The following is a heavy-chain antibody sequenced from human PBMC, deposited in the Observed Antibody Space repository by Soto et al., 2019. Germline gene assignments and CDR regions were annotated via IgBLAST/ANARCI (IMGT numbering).Heavy chain of an antibody. V-gene: IGHV3-21*01. J-gene: IGHJ3*01. CDR3: ARSPGGDALNF. Sequence: EVQLVESGGGLVKPGGSLRLSCAASGFTFSSYSMNWVRQAPGKGLEWVSSISSGSDYIFYADSVKGRFTISRDNAKNSLFLQMNSLSPEDTAVYYFARSPGGDALNFWCQGTVVTVPS. CDR1: GFTFSSYS. CDR2: ISSGSDYI.